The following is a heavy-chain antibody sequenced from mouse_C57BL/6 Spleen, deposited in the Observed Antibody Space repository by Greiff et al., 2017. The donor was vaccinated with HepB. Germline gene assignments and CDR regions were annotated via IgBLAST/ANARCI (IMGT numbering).Heavy chain of an antibody. CDR2: INPNNGGT. CDR1: GYTFTDYN. V-gene: IGHV1-18*01. D-gene: IGHD1-1*01. Sequence: EVQLQQSGPELVKPGASVKIPCKASGYTFTDYNMDWVKQSHGKSLEWIGDINPNNGGTNYNQKFKGKATLTVDKSSSTAYMELRSLTSEDTAVYYCARGENYYGSSHWYFDVWGTGTTVTVSS. J-gene: IGHJ1*03. CDR3: ARGENYYGSSHWYFDV.